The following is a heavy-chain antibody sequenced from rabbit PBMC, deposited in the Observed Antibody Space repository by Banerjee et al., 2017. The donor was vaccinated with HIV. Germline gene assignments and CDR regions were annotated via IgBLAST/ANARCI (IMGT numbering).Heavy chain of an antibody. Sequence: QEQLVESGGGLVQPGGSLKLTCTASGFSFSSNGMCWVRQAPGKGLEWIGCISTDDGSTYYVSWAKGRFTISKPSSTTVTLQMTSLTAADTATYFCTRNWDLWGPGTLVTVS. CDR1: GFSFSSNG. V-gene: IGHV1S45*01. J-gene: IGHJ4*01. CDR2: ISTDDGST. CDR3: TRNWDL.